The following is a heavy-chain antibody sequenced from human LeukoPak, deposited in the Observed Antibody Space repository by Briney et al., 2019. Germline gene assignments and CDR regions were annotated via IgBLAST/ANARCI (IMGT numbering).Heavy chain of an antibody. J-gene: IGHJ4*02. CDR3: ARGRPHGNDY. D-gene: IGHD4-23*01. V-gene: IGHV3-74*01. CDR2: IASDGSST. CDR1: GFTFSSYW. Sequence: PGGSLRLSWAASGFTFSSYWRNWVRQAPGKGLVWVSRIASDGSSTTYADSVKGRFSISRDNAKNTLYLQMNSLRVEDTAVYYCARGRPHGNDYWGQGTLVTVSS.